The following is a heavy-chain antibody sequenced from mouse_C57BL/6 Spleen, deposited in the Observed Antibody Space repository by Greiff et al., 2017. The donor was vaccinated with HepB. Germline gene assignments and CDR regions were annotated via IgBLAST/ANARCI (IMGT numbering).Heavy chain of an antibody. CDR2: ISDGGSYT. Sequence: EVMLVESGGGLVKPGGSLKLSCAASGFTFSSYAMSWVRQTPEKRLEWVATISDGGSYTYYPDNVKGRFTISRDNAKNNLYLQMSHLKSEDTAMYYCAREGSTMITTGDWYFDVWGTGTTVTVSS. CDR1: GFTFSSYA. J-gene: IGHJ1*03. D-gene: IGHD2-4*01. CDR3: AREGSTMITTGDWYFDV. V-gene: IGHV5-4*01.